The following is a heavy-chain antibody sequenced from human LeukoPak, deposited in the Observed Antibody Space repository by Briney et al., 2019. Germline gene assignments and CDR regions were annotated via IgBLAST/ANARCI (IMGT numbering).Heavy chain of an antibody. CDR3: AKDVTVVTPRDLFDY. CDR2: ISGRGGST. D-gene: IGHD4-23*01. V-gene: IGHV3-23*01. J-gene: IGHJ4*02. CDR1: GFTFSTYA. Sequence: GGSLRLSCVASGFTFSTYAMTWDRQAPGKGLEWVSAISGRGGSTYYADSVKGRFTISRDNSKNTVYLQMNSLRAEDTAVYYCAKDVTVVTPRDLFDYWGQGTLVTVSS.